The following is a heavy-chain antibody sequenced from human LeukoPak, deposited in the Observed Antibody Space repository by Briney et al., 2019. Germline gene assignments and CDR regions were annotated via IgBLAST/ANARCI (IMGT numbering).Heavy chain of an antibody. V-gene: IGHV3-48*03. CDR1: GFTFSSYE. CDR3: TRGYCSSTSCHHFDY. Sequence: PGGSLRLSCAASGFTFSSYEMNWVRQAPGKGLEWVSYISSSGSTIYYADSVKGRFTISRDIAKNSLYLQMNSLRAEDTAVYYCTRGYCSSTSCHHFDYWGQGTLVTVSS. CDR2: ISSSGSTI. J-gene: IGHJ4*02. D-gene: IGHD2-2*01.